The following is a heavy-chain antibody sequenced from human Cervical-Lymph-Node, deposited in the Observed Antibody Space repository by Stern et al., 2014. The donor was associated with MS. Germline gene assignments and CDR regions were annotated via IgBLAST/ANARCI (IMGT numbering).Heavy chain of an antibody. V-gene: IGHV5-51*03. CDR2: IYPGDSEA. J-gene: IGHJ4*02. Sequence: QLVQSGAELKKPGESLRISCKGSGYSLTNTWIGWVRQMPGKGLEWMGIIYPGDSEARYSPSFQGQVTISADMSINTAYLQWSSLKASDTAMYYCARGRGIALRPDYWGQGTLVTVSS. CDR3: ARGRGIALRPDY. D-gene: IGHD6-13*01. CDR1: GYSLTNTW.